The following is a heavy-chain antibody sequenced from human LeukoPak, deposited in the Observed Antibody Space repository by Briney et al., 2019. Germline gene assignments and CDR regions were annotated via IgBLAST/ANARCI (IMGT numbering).Heavy chain of an antibody. V-gene: IGHV4-4*07. D-gene: IGHD2-2*02. J-gene: IGHJ5*02. CDR1: GGSISSYY. CDR3: AREGYCSSTSCYISPFGTYNWFDL. Sequence: SETLSLTCTVSGGSISSYYWSWIRQPAGKGLERIGRIYTSGSTNYNPSLKSRVTMSVDTSKNQFSLKLSSVTAADTAVYYCAREGYCSSTSCYISPFGTYNWFDLWGQGTLVTVSS. CDR2: IYTSGST.